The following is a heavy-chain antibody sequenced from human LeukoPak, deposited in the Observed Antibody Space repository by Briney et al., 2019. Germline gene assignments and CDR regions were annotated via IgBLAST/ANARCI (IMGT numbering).Heavy chain of an antibody. CDR1: GYTFTGYN. Sequence: ASVKVSCKASGYTFTGYNMHWVRQAPGQGLEWMGRINPNSGGTNYTQKFQGRVTMTRDTSISTAYMELSSLRSEDTAVYYCAREGYYDSSGYHVKWFDPWGQGTLVTVSS. CDR2: INPNSGGT. D-gene: IGHD3-22*01. J-gene: IGHJ5*02. CDR3: AREGYYDSSGYHVKWFDP. V-gene: IGHV1-2*06.